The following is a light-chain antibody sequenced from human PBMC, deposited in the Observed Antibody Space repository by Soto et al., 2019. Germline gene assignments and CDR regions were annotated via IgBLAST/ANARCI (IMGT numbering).Light chain of an antibody. CDR2: EAS. J-gene: IGKJ1*01. V-gene: IGKV1-5*03. CDR1: QSISSW. CDR3: QQHNSYPTLT. Sequence: DIQMTQSPSTLSAYVGDRVTITCRASQSISSWLAWYQQKPGKAPELLIYEASTLESGVPSRFSGSGSWTGFTLPISSLPPDDFASYYCQQHNSYPTLTFGQGTTVEMK.